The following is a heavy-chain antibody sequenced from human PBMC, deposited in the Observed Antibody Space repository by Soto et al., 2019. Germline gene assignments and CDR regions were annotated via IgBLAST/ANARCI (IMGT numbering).Heavy chain of an antibody. CDR2: ISFDGKNK. CDR1: GFTFSSYA. V-gene: IGHV3-30*04. D-gene: IGHD4-17*01. J-gene: IGHJ4*02. CDR3: ARADDYGGNFDY. Sequence: QVQLVESGGGVVQPGRSLRLSCAASGFTFSSYAMHWVRQAPGKGLEWVAGISFDGKNKYYADSVKGRFTISRDNSKNTLYLQMNSLRAEDTAVYYCARADDYGGNFDYWGQGTLVTVSS.